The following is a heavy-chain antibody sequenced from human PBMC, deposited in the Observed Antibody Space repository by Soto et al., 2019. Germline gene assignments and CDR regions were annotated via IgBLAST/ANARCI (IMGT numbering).Heavy chain of an antibody. CDR3: ARIRGAARRDYYYGMDV. V-gene: IGHV4-59*01. D-gene: IGHD6-6*01. CDR1: GGSISSYY. Sequence: PSETLALTCTVSGGSISSYYWSWIRQPPGKGLEWIGYIYYSGSTNCNPSLKSRVTISKDTSKNQVVLTMTNMDPVDTATYYCARIRGAARRDYYYGMDVWGQGTTVTVSS. J-gene: IGHJ6*02. CDR2: IYYSGST.